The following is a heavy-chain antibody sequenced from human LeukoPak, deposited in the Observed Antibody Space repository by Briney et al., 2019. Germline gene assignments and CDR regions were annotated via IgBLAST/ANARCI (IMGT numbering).Heavy chain of an antibody. Sequence: SQTLSLTCSVSGGPISRGAYYWSWVRQCPGKGLEWIGYIFSSGSTSYNPSLRSRVTVSFDTSKNQFFLNLNSVTAADSAVYYCAREAWAGTLSGWFDPWGQGTLVTVSS. CDR3: AREAWAGTLSGWFDP. CDR1: GGPISRGAYY. J-gene: IGHJ5*02. V-gene: IGHV4-31*03. D-gene: IGHD1-7*01. CDR2: IFSSGST.